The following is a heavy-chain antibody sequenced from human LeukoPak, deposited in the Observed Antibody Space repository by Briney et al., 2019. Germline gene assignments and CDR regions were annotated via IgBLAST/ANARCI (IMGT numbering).Heavy chain of an antibody. D-gene: IGHD2-15*01. CDR2: IYYSGST. V-gene: IGHV4-39*01. J-gene: IGHJ4*02. Sequence: PSETPSLTCTVSGGSISSSSYYWGWIRQPPGKGLEWIGSIYYSGSTYYNPSLKSRVTISVDTSKNQFSLKLSSVTAAGTAVYYCASGVAARLFDYWGREPWSPSPQ. CDR1: GGSISSSSYY. CDR3: ASGVAARLFDY.